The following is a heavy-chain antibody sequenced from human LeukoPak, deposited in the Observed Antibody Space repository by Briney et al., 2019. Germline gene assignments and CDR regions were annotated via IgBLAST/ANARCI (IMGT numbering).Heavy chain of an antibody. Sequence: PETLSLTCAVSGYSISSGYYGGWIRQPPGKGLEWIGSIYHSGSTYYNPSLKSRVTISVDTSKNQFSLKLSSVTAADTAVYYCARLATVTLIDYWGQGTLVTVSS. CDR2: IYHSGST. D-gene: IGHD4-11*01. CDR1: GYSISSGYY. V-gene: IGHV4-38-2*01. CDR3: ARLATVTLIDY. J-gene: IGHJ4*02.